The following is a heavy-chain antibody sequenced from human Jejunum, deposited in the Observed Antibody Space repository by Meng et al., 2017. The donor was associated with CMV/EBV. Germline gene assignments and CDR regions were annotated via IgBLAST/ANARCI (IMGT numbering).Heavy chain of an antibody. J-gene: IGHJ5*02. V-gene: IGHV4-61*08. CDR2: MYNSGTT. CDR3: ARWFDP. Sequence: LSLTCTVSGDSVSGGGYHWMWIRQTPGRGLEWIGNMYNSGTTTYNPSLKSRVSISVDISKNQFSLKLRSVTAADTAVYYCARWFDPWGQGTPVTVSS. CDR1: GDSVSGGGYH.